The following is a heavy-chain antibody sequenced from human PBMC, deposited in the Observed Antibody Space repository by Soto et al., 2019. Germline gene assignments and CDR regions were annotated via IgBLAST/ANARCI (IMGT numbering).Heavy chain of an antibody. Sequence: EVQLVESVGGLVKPGGSLRLSCAASGFTFNDAWMSWVRQAPGKGLEWVGRIKSKTDGGTADYAAPVKGRFTISRDDSKNTLYLQMNSLKTEDTAVYYCTTGDTLFGVVIPWVQGTLVTVSS. V-gene: IGHV3-15*01. CDR1: GFTFNDAW. D-gene: IGHD3-3*01. CDR3: TTGDTLFGVVIP. J-gene: IGHJ5*02. CDR2: IKSKTDGGTA.